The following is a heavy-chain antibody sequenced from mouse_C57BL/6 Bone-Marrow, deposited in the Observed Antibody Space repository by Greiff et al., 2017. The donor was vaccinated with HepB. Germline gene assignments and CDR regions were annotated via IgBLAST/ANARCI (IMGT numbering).Heavy chain of an antibody. Sequence: VQLQESGAELVKPGASVKISCKASGYAFSRYWMNWVKQRPGKGLEWIGQIYPGDGDTNYNGKFKGKATLTADKSSSTDYMQLSSLTSEYSAVYFCARSRYYGSSPAWFAYWGQGTLVTVSA. D-gene: IGHD1-1*01. V-gene: IGHV1-80*01. CDR2: IYPGDGDT. J-gene: IGHJ3*01. CDR1: GYAFSRYW. CDR3: ARSRYYGSSPAWFAY.